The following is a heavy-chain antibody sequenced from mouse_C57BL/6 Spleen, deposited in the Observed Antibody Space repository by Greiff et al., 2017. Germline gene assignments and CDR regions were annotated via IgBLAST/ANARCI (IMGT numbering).Heavy chain of an antibody. D-gene: IGHD1-1*01. V-gene: IGHV14-4*01. CDR1: GFNIKDDY. CDR3: TTHYYGSSSSYWYFDV. CDR2: IDTENGDT. Sequence: EVQLQESGAELVRPGASVKLSCTASGFNIKDDYMHWVKQRPEQGLEWIGWIDTENGDTEYASTFQGKATITADTSSNTAYRQLSSLTSEDTAVYYCTTHYYGSSSSYWYFDVWGTGTTVTVAS. J-gene: IGHJ1*03.